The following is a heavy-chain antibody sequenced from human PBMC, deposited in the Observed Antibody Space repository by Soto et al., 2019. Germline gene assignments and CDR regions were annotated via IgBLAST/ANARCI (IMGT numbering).Heavy chain of an antibody. D-gene: IGHD3-10*01. V-gene: IGHV3-23*01. CDR1: GFTFNIYA. J-gene: IGHJ4*02. CDR2: ISGSGGNT. Sequence: GGSLRLSCVASGFTFNIYALRRVRQAPGKGLEWVSAISGSGGNTYYADSVKGRFTISRDDSKNTLYLQMNSLRAEDTAVYYCAKDGSPDYYGSGRQFDYWGQGTLVTVSS. CDR3: AKDGSPDYYGSGRQFDY.